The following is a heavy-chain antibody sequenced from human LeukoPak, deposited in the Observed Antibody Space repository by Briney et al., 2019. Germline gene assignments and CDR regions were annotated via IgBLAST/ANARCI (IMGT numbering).Heavy chain of an antibody. CDR2: IYYSGST. D-gene: IGHD2-2*01. CDR1: GGPFRRGGYS. V-gene: IGHV4-31*03. Sequence: SQTLSLTCTVSGGPFRRGGYSWSWIRKPPGKGLEWFGYIYYSGSTYYNPSLKSRVTISVDTSKNQFSLKLTSVTAADTAVYYCARGVLPAPNWFDPWGQGTLVTVSS. CDR3: ARGVLPAPNWFDP. J-gene: IGHJ5*02.